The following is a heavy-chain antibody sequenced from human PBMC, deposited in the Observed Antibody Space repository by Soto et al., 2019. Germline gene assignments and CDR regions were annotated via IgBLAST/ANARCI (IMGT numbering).Heavy chain of an antibody. Sequence: QVQLVQSGAEVKKPGSSVKVSCKASGGTFSSYAISWVRQAPGQGLEWMGGIIPIFGTANYAQKFQGRVTITADKSTSTAYMELSSLRSEDTAVYYCARRARRAGTTPDDILTGSYYFDYWGQGTLVTVSS. CDR2: IIPIFGTA. CDR1: GGTFSSYA. V-gene: IGHV1-69*06. CDR3: ARRARRAGTTPDDILTGSYYFDY. D-gene: IGHD3-9*01. J-gene: IGHJ4*02.